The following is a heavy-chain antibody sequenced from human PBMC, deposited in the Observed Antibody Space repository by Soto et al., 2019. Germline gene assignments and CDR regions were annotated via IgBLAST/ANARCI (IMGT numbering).Heavy chain of an antibody. D-gene: IGHD2-15*01. V-gene: IGHV3-15*01. CDR1: GFTFSNAW. Sequence: GGSLRLSCAVSGFTFSNAWMSWVRQAPGKGLEWVGRIKSKTDGGTTDYAAPVKGRFTISRDDSKNTLYLQMNSLKTEDTAVYYCTTSRNIVVVVAATSDLPFYYFDYWGQGTLVTVSS. CDR2: IKSKTDGGTT. J-gene: IGHJ4*02. CDR3: TTSRNIVVVVAATSDLPFYYFDY.